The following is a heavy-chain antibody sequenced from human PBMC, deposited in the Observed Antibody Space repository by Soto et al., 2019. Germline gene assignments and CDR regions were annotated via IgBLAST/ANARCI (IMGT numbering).Heavy chain of an antibody. D-gene: IGHD1-26*01. V-gene: IGHV5-51*01. Sequence: PGESLKISCKGSGYSFTNYWIGWVRQMPGKGLEWMGIIDPGDTDTKYSPSFQGQVTISADKSISTAYLQWSSLKASDTAMYYCARMGLSIRSLDYWGQGTRVTVSS. CDR2: IDPGDTDT. CDR3: ARMGLSIRSLDY. J-gene: IGHJ4*02. CDR1: GYSFTNYW.